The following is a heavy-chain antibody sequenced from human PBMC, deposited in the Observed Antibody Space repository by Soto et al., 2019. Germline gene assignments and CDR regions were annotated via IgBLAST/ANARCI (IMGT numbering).Heavy chain of an antibody. J-gene: IGHJ5*02. Sequence: SESECLTCTVADSVISSGGYYWSWIRQHPGKGLEWIGYIYYSGSTYYNPSLKSRVTISVDTSKNQFSLKLSSVTAADTAVYYCARVHVAYDTYNWFDPWGQGTLVTVSS. CDR1: DSVISSGGYY. V-gene: IGHV4-31*03. CDR3: ARVHVAYDTYNWFDP. D-gene: IGHD3-3*01. CDR2: IYYSGST.